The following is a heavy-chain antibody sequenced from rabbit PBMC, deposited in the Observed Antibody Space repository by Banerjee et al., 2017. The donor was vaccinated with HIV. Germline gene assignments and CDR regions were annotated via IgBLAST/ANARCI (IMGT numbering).Heavy chain of an antibody. Sequence: QHAEAGRGLVQPGESLTLSCEVSGFDFSSYWMSWVRQAPGKGLEWIGYIDPIFGSKYYASWVNGRFTISRHNAQNTLYLHLDSLTPRDPPSYSSLRSTAQIASDHSPWCLGMRGPGTLVTVS. V-gene: IGHV1S7*01. CDR1: GFDFSSYW. CDR2: IDPIFGSK. D-gene: IGHD5-1*01. CDR3: LRSTAQIASDHSPWCLGM. J-gene: IGHJ2*01.